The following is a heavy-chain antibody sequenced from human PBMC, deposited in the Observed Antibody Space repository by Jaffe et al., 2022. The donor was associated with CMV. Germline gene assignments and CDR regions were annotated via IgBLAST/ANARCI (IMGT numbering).Heavy chain of an antibody. CDR3: ARDRSRVLWFGELGAPDAFDI. J-gene: IGHJ3*02. V-gene: IGHV3-48*03. D-gene: IGHD3-10*01. CDR1: GFTFSSYE. Sequence: EVQLVESGGGLVQPGGSLRLSCAASGFTFSSYEMNWVRQAPGKGLEWVSYISSSGSTIYYADSVKGRFTISRDNAKNSLYLQMNSLRAEDTAVYYCARDRSRVLWFGELGAPDAFDIWGQGTMVTVSS. CDR2: ISSSGSTI.